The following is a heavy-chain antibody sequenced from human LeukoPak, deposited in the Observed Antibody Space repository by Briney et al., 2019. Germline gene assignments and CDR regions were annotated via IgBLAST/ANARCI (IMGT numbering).Heavy chain of an antibody. CDR3: ARAPLHLAMYHYFDY. D-gene: IGHD2-2*01. Sequence: GGSLRLSCEASGFIFSVYGMHWVRQAPGKGLEWVAFIKYDGSNKYYTDSVKGRFTISRDNAKKSLFLQMNSLRAEDTAVYYCARAPLHLAMYHYFDYWGQGTLVTVSS. CDR2: IKYDGSNK. V-gene: IGHV3-30*02. CDR1: GFIFSVYG. J-gene: IGHJ4*02.